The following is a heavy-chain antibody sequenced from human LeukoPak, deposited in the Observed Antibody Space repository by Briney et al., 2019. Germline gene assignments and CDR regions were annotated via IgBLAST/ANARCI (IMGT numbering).Heavy chain of an antibody. CDR1: GDSITHYY. J-gene: IGHJ4*02. CDR3: ARDSFRSSFDF. CDR2: VHSTATT. V-gene: IGHV4-4*07. Sequence: SETLSLTCDVSGDSITHYYWTWVRLVAGKGLEWIGRVHSTATTYYNPSLYSRVTISMDTSRNHFSLKMPSVTAADTAIYYCARDSFRSSFDFWGQGIRVIVSS.